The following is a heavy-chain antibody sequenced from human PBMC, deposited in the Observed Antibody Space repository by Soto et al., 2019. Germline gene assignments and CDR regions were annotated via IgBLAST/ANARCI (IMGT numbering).Heavy chain of an antibody. V-gene: IGHV3-30-3*01. J-gene: IGHJ6*02. CDR1: GFTFSSYA. D-gene: IGHD6-19*01. CDR3: ARDAGYSSGWYHYYYGMDV. CDR2: ISYDGSNK. Sequence: GGSLGLCCAASGFTFSSYAMHWVRQAPGKGLEWVAVISYDGSNKYYADSVKGRFTISRDNSKNTLYLQMNSLRAEDTAVYYCARDAGYSSGWYHYYYGMDVWGQGTTVTVSS.